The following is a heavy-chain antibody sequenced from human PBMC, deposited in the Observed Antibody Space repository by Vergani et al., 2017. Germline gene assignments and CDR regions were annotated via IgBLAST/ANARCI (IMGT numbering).Heavy chain of an antibody. CDR3: ASARGYSYGYPDY. CDR2: ISSSSSYI. Sequence: EVQLVESGGGLVKPGGSLRLSCAASGFTFSSYSMNWVRQAPGKGLEWVSSISSSSSYIYYADSVKGRFTISRDNAKNSLYLQMNSLRAEATAVYYCASARGYSYGYPDYWGQGTLVTVSS. D-gene: IGHD5-18*01. CDR1: GFTFSSYS. V-gene: IGHV3-21*01. J-gene: IGHJ4*02.